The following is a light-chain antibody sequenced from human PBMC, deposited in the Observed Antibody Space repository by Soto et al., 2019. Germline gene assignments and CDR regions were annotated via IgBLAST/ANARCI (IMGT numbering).Light chain of an antibody. CDR1: NSNIGSNP. Sequence: QSVLTQPPSASGTPGQRVTISCSGSNSNIGSNPVHWYQQFPGTAPKVLIYRNNQRPSGVPDRFSGSKSGTSASLAISGLRSEDEADYHCASWDDSLNHWVFGGGT. CDR3: ASWDDSLNHWV. J-gene: IGLJ3*02. V-gene: IGLV1-47*01. CDR2: RNN.